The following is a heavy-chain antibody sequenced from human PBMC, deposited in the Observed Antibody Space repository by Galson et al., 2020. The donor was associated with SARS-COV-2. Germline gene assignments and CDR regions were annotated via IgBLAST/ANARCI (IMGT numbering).Heavy chain of an antibody. Sequence: SETLSLTCTVSGGSIGTDDYHWAWIRPPAGKGLEWIGRIYTSGITNYNPSLKSRVTISLDTSKNQFSLRLNSVTAADPAVYYCAREFSAWGQGTLLTVSS. V-gene: IGHV4-61*02. CDR3: AREFSA. J-gene: IGHJ5*02. CDR1: GGSIGTDDYH. CDR2: IYTSGIT.